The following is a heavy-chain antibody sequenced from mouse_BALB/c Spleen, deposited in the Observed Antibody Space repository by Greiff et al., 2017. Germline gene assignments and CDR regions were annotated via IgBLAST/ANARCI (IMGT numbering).Heavy chain of an antibody. J-gene: IGHJ2*01. CDR2: ISSGSSTI. V-gene: IGHV5-17*02. D-gene: IGHD1-1*01. CDR3: ARGGCGSSIDN. CDR1: GFTFSSFG. Sequence: EVQGVESGGGLVQPGRSRKLSCAASGFTFSSFGMHWVRQAPEKGLEWVAYISSGSSTIYYADTVKGRLTISRDNPKNTLFLQMTSLRSEETAMYYCARGGCGSSIDNWGQGTTLTVSS.